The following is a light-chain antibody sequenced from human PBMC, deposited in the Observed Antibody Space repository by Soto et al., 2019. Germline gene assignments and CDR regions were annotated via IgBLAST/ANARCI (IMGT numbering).Light chain of an antibody. J-gene: IGKJ2*01. V-gene: IGKV1-39*01. Sequence: DIQMTQSPSSLSASVGDRVTITCRASQTITTYLNWYHQRPGKAPKLLIFAASSLQSGVPSRFSGSGSGTDFTLTISSLQPEDFATYYCQQTYSTPHTFGQGTKVDI. CDR3: QQTYSTPHT. CDR1: QTITTY. CDR2: AAS.